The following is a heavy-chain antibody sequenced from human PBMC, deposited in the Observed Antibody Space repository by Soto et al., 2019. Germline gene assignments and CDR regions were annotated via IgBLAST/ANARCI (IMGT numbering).Heavy chain of an antibody. Sequence: QVQLVQSGAEMKKPGSSVTVSCKTSGGTFDSFGISWIRQAPGQGLEWIGGIIPVFKTTDYAQKFQDRFTITADDSSNTAYMELTSLTSEDSAMYYCARDTSRLTMGLGSPGGFDIWGQGTVVTVSS. V-gene: IGHV1-69*01. J-gene: IGHJ3*02. D-gene: IGHD3-10*01. CDR3: ARDTSRLTMGLGSPGGFDI. CDR2: IIPVFKTT. CDR1: GGTFDSFG.